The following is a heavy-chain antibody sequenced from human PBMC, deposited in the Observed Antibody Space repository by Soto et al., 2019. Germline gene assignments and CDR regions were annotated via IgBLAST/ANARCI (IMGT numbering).Heavy chain of an antibody. CDR1: GGSFSVYY. CDR2: INHSGST. CDR3: ARGNQYYYGSGSYYNNWFDP. D-gene: IGHD3-10*01. Sequence: SETLSLTCAVYGGSFSVYYWSWIRHPPGKGLEWIGEINHSGSTNYNPSLKSRVTISVDTSKNQFSLKLSSVTAADTAVYYCARGNQYYYGSGSYYNNWFDPWGQGTLVTVSS. V-gene: IGHV4-34*01. J-gene: IGHJ5*02.